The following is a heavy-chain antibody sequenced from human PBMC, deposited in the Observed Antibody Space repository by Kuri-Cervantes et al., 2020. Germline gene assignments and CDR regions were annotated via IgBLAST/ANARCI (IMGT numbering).Heavy chain of an antibody. J-gene: IGHJ6*02. CDR2: IKQDGSEK. V-gene: IGHV3-7*01. Sequence: GESLKISCAASGFTFSSYWMSWVRQAPGKGLEWVANIKQDGSEKYYVDSVKGRFTISRDNAKNSLYLQMNSLRDEDTAVYYCARGGSEDYYDSSEYYYYGMDVWGQGTLVTVSS. CDR1: GFTFSSYW. CDR3: ARGGSEDYYDSSEYYYYGMDV. D-gene: IGHD3-22*01.